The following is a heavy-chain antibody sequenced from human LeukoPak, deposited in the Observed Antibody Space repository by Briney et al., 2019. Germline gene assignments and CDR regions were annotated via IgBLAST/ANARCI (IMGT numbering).Heavy chain of an antibody. CDR3: ARDQYDYVWGGYRPYFDY. CDR1: GYTFTSNG. V-gene: IGHV1-18*04. CDR2: ISPYNGNT. Sequence: GASVKVSCKASGYTFTSNGISWVRQAPGQGLEWMGSISPYNGNTNYAERLQGRVIMTTDTSTRTAYMELRSLRSDDTAVFYCARDQYDYVWGGYRPYFDYWGQGTLVTVSS. D-gene: IGHD3-16*02. J-gene: IGHJ4*02.